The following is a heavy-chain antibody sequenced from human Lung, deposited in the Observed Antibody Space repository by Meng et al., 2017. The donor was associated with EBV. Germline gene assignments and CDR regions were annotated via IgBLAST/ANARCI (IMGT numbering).Heavy chain of an antibody. D-gene: IGHD6-25*01. CDR3: ARDSEAADY. V-gene: IGHV7-4-1*02. CDR2: INTNTGKP. Sequence: QLLYSGVESTKPVHYVMISCKASRDTFTTYGMNGVRQAPGQGLEWMGWINTNTGKPTYAQGLTGRFVFSLDTSVSTAYLQISSLKAEDTAVYYCARDSEAADYWGQGTLVTVSS. CDR1: RDTFTTYG. J-gene: IGHJ4*02.